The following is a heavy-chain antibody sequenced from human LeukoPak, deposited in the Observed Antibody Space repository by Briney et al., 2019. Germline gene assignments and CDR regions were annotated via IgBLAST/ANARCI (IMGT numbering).Heavy chain of an antibody. CDR1: GYTFTSYW. Sequence: GESLKISCEGSGYTFTSYWLVWVRQMPGKGLEWMGIIYPGDSDTRYSPSFQGQVTFTADRSINTAYLQWSSLKASDTAMYYCARLVAAREGDWFDPWGQGTLVTVSS. V-gene: IGHV5-51*01. D-gene: IGHD6-6*01. CDR2: IYPGDSDT. J-gene: IGHJ5*02. CDR3: ARLVAAREGDWFDP.